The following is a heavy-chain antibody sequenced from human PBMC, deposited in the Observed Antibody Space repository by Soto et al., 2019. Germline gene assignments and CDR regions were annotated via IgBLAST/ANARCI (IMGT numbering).Heavy chain of an antibody. CDR3: ARITAGYCSGGSCYRAYYYYGMDV. Sequence: TLSLTCTVSGCSISSYYWSWIRQPPGKALEWLARIDWDDDKYYSTSLKTRLTISKDTSKNQVVLTMTNMDPVDTATYYCARITAGYCSGGSCYRAYYYYGMDVWGQGTTVTVSS. V-gene: IGHV2-70*11. CDR1: GCSISSYYW. CDR2: IDWDDDK. J-gene: IGHJ6*02. D-gene: IGHD2-15*01.